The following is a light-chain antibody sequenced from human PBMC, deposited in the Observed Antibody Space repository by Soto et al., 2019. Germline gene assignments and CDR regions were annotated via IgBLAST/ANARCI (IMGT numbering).Light chain of an antibody. Sequence: DIPMTQSPSSLSASAGDTVTITCRASQNIADYLSWYQQKPGKAPKLLMYSSSILHDGVSSRFSGDASGTAFTLTITGLQPEDFATYYCLQTFTTHITFGGGTTVEVK. CDR1: QNIADY. CDR2: SSS. V-gene: IGKV1-39*01. CDR3: LQTFTTHIT. J-gene: IGKJ4*01.